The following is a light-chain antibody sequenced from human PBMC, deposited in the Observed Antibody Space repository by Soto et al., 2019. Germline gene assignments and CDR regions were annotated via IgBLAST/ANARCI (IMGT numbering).Light chain of an antibody. Sequence: DIQMTQSPSSLSASVGDRVTITWQASQGISNYLNWYQQKPGKAPKLLIYDASNLETGVPSRFSGSGSGTDFNFTISSLQTEDIATYYCQQYDNLPLTFGGGTKVDIK. CDR2: DAS. CDR3: QQYDNLPLT. J-gene: IGKJ4*01. CDR1: QGISNY. V-gene: IGKV1-33*01.